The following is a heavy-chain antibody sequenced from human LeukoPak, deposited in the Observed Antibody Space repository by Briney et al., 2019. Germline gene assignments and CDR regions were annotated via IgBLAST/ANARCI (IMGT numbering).Heavy chain of an antibody. Sequence: SVRVSCKASGGTFSSYAISWGRQAPGQGLEWMGRIIPILGIANYAQKFQGRVTITADKSTSTAYMELRNLTPEDTAVYYCHVAGFDLWGQGTLVSVSS. CDR1: GGTFSSYA. V-gene: IGHV1-69*04. D-gene: IGHD6-13*01. CDR3: HVAGFDL. CDR2: IIPILGIA. J-gene: IGHJ5*02.